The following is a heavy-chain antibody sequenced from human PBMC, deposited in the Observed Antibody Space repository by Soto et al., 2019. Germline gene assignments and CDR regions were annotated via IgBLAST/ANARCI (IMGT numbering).Heavy chain of an antibody. J-gene: IGHJ5*02. V-gene: IGHV4-39*01. D-gene: IGHD3-10*01. CDR3: ARLLSGGVRGVIPALWFDP. CDR2: IYYSGST. CDR1: GGSISSSSYY. Sequence: QLQLQESGPGLVKPSETLSLTCTVSGGSISSSSYYWGWIRQPPGKGLEWIGSIYYSGSTYYNPSLKSRVTISVDTSKNQFSLKLSSVTAADTAVYYCARLLSGGVRGVIPALWFDPWGQGTLVTVSS.